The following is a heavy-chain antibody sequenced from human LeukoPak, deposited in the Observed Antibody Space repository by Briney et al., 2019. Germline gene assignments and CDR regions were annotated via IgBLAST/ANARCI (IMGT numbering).Heavy chain of an antibody. CDR2: IIPIFDTA. V-gene: IGHV1-69*13. Sequence: ASVKVSCKASGGTFSSYAISWVRQAPGQGLEWMGGIIPIFDTANYAQKFQGRVTITADESTSTAYMELSSLRSEDTAVYYCARDLDDSYTNYYGMDVWGQGTTVTVSS. CDR3: ARDLDDSYTNYYGMDV. CDR1: GGTFSSYA. J-gene: IGHJ6*02. D-gene: IGHD3-16*02.